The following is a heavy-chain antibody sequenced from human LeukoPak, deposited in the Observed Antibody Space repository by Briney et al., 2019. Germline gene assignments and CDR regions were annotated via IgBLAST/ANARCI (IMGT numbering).Heavy chain of an antibody. D-gene: IGHD2-2*01. V-gene: IGHV3-48*03. CDR1: GFTFSSYE. CDR3: ARRYCSSTSCTLDY. CDR2: ISSGTTTI. J-gene: IGHJ4*02. Sequence: GGSLRLSCTASGFTFSSYEMNWVRQAPGKGLEWVSYISSGTTTIYYADSVKGRFTISRDNAKNSLYLQMNSLRAEDTAVYYCARRYCSSTSCTLDYWGQGTLVTVSS.